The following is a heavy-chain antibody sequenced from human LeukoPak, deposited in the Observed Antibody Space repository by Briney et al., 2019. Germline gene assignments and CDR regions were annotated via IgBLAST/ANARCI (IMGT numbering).Heavy chain of an antibody. V-gene: IGHV3-23*01. CDR1: GFTFSSYA. J-gene: IGHJ4*02. CDR3: AKDLSYSSGWYGVYYFDY. D-gene: IGHD6-19*01. CDR2: ISGSGGST. Sequence: PGGSLRLSCAASGFTFSSYAMSWVRQAPGKGLEWVSAISGSGGSTYYADSVKGRFTISRDNFKNTLYLHMNSLRAEDTAVYYCAKDLSYSSGWYGVYYFDYWGQGTLVTVSS.